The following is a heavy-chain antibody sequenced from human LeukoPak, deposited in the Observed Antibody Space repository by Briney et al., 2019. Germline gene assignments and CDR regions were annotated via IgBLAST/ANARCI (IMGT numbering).Heavy chain of an antibody. CDR2: ISSSNYI. D-gene: IGHD2/OR15-2a*01. Sequence: GGSLRLSCAASGFTFSSYSLNWVRQAPGMGLEWVSSISSSNYIYYADSVKGRFTISRDNAKNTLYLQMNSLRAEDTAVYYCARDWFHAIDYWGQGTLVTVSS. CDR1: GFTFSSYS. J-gene: IGHJ4*02. V-gene: IGHV3-21*01. CDR3: ARDWFHAIDY.